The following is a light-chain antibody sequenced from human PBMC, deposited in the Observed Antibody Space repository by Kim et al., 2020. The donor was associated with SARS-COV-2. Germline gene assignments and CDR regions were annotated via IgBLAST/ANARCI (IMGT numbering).Light chain of an antibody. Sequence: DIQMAQSPSSLSASVGDSVTITCQASQAIINSLNWYQQKPGKAPKLLIYDASTLETGVPSRFSGSGSGTDFTFTISSLQPEDYATYYCQHYDNLGVTFGQGTRLEIK. J-gene: IGKJ5*01. CDR1: QAIINS. CDR2: DAS. V-gene: IGKV1-33*01. CDR3: QHYDNLGVT.